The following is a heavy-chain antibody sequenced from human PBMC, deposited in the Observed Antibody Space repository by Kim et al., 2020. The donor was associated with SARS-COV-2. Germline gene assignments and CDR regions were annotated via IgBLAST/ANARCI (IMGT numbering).Heavy chain of an antibody. V-gene: IGHV4-59*08. J-gene: IGHJ3*02. CDR2: ISYSGST. Sequence: SETLSLTCTVSGGSISSYYWSWIRQPPGKGLEWAGSISYSGSTNYNPSLKSRVTISIDTSKNQFSLKLSSVTAADTAVYYCARLASSSSFDAFDIWGQGTMITGSS. D-gene: IGHD6-6*01. CDR1: GGSISSYY. CDR3: ARLASSSSFDAFDI.